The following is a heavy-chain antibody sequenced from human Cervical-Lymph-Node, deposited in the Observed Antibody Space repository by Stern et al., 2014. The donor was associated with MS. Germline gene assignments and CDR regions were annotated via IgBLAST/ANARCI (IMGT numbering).Heavy chain of an antibody. Sequence: QLQLQESGPGLVKSSPTLSLTCSVSGGSLNSGSYYWTWIPQRPGQGLEWIGYIYYNGNTFYNPSLKSRVTIFRDTSENQLSLRVTSVTAGDTAVYYCARWVCYGSGDYWGQGTLVNVS. V-gene: IGHV4-31*03. J-gene: IGHJ4*02. D-gene: IGHD2-2*01. CDR3: ARWVCYGSGDY. CDR1: GGSLNSGSYY. CDR2: IYYNGNT.